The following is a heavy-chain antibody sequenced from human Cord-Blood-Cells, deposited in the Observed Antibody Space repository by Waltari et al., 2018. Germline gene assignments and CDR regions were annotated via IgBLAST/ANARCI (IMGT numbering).Heavy chain of an antibody. J-gene: IGHJ3*02. D-gene: IGHD5-12*01. V-gene: IGHV1-2*02. CDR3: ARGYSGYDYAFDI. Sequence: QVQLVQSGAEVKKPGASVKVSCKASGYTFTGYYMHWVRRAPGQGLEWSGWSNPHSGGTNDAQKVQGRVTMTRDTSSSTAYMALGRLRSDDTAVYYCARGYSGYDYAFDIWGQGTMVTVSS. CDR1: GYTFTGYY. CDR2: SNPHSGGT.